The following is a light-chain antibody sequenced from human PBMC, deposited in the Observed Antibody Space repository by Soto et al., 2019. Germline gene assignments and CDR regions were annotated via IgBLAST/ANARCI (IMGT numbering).Light chain of an antibody. CDR2: DAS. V-gene: IGKV3-11*01. CDR1: QSVSNY. J-gene: IGKJ2*01. CDR3: QLRSNWPPLHT. Sequence: EIVLTQSPATLSLSPGERATLSCRASQSVSNYLAWYQQKPGQAPRLLISDASNRATGIPARFSGSGSGTDFTLTISSLEPEDFAVYYCQLRSNWPPLHTFGQGTKLDIK.